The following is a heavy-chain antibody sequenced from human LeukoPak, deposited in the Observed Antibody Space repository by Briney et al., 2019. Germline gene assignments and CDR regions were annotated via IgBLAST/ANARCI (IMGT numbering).Heavy chain of an antibody. V-gene: IGHV4-59*01. Sequence: TSETLSLTCTVSGGSISSYYWSWIRQPPGKGLEWIGYIYYTGSPGSTNYNPSLKSRVTMSVDTSENQISLMLTSVTAADTAVYYCARAYSSAWTDPFDYWGQGTLVTVSS. J-gene: IGHJ4*02. CDR3: ARAYSSAWTDPFDY. CDR2: IYYTGSPGST. CDR1: GGSISSYY. D-gene: IGHD6-19*01.